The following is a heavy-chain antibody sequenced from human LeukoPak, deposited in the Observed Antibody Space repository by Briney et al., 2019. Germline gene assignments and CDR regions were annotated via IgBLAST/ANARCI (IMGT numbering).Heavy chain of an antibody. CDR2: IYYSGST. J-gene: IGHJ4*02. V-gene: IGHV4-39*01. CDR1: GGSISSSSYY. CDR3: ARLKGGSYYFLNYFDY. Sequence: PWETLSLTCTVSGGSISSSSYYWGWIRHPPGKGLEGNGSIYYSGSTYYNPSLKSRVTISVDTSKNQFSLMLSSVTAADTAVYYCARLKGGSYYFLNYFDYWGQGTLVTVSS. D-gene: IGHD1-26*01.